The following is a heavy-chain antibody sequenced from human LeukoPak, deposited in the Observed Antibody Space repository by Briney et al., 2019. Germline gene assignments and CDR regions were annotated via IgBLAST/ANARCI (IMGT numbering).Heavy chain of an antibody. D-gene: IGHD3-10*01. Sequence: GGSLRLSCAASGFTFSSYSMKWVRQAPGKGLEWVSYISISGSTIHYADSVKGRFTISRDNAKNSLYLQMNSLRAEDTAVYFCAREIYHGSGSPRFDPWGQGTLVTVSS. CDR1: GFTFSSYS. J-gene: IGHJ5*02. CDR2: ISISGSTI. V-gene: IGHV3-48*04. CDR3: AREIYHGSGSPRFDP.